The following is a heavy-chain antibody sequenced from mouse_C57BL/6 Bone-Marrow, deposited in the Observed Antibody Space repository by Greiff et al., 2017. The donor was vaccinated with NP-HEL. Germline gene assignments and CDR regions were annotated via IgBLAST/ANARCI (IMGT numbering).Heavy chain of an antibody. CDR2: IFPGSGST. V-gene: IGHV1-75*01. J-gene: IGHJ4*01. D-gene: IGHD2-3*01. CDR3: ARCYDGYPYYYAMDY. Sequence: VKLVESGPELVKPGASVKISCKASGYTFTDYYINWVKQRPGQGLEWIGWIFPGSGSTYYNEKFKGKATLTVDKSSSTAYMLLSSLTSEDSAVYFCARCYDGYPYYYAMDYWGQGTSVTVSS. CDR1: GYTFTDYY.